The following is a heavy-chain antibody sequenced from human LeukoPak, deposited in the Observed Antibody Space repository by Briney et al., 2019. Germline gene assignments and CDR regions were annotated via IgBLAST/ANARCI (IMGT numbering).Heavy chain of an antibody. J-gene: IGHJ3*02. CDR1: GGSISDSTW. Sequence: SETLSLTCAVSGGSISDSTWWSWVRQTPGKGLEWIGEIHHRGTTYYKPSLKSRVSMSVDKSKNQFSLKLSSVTAADTAVYYCARGRGYGGSYLRAFDIWGQGTMVTVSS. CDR2: IHHRGTT. CDR3: ARGRGYGGSYLRAFDI. V-gene: IGHV4-4*02. D-gene: IGHD1-26*01.